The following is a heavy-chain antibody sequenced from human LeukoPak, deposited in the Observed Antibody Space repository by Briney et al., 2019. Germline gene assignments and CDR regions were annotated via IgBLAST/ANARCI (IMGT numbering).Heavy chain of an antibody. V-gene: IGHV3-13*01. Sequence: PGGSLRLSCAASGFIFTVYDLHWVRQPPGKGLEWVSVFGIAGDTYYADSVKGRFTISRDVAKNSLYLQMNNLRAGDTAVYYCVRTNGGTYYDYWGQGTLVTVSS. J-gene: IGHJ4*02. CDR3: VRTNGGTYYDY. D-gene: IGHD1-26*01. CDR1: GFIFTVYD. CDR2: FGIAGDT.